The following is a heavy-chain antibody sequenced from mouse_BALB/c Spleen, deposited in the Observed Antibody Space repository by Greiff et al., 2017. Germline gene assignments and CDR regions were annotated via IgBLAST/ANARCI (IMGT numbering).Heavy chain of an antibody. CDR3: ARDDYYGYGYAMDY. CDR2: IDPANGNT. CDR1: GFNIKDTY. J-gene: IGHJ4*01. Sequence: EVKLQESGAELVKPGASVKLSCTASGFNIKDTYMHWVKQRPEQGLEWIGRIDPANGNTKYDPKFQGKATITADTSSNTAYLQLSSLTSEDTAVYYCARDDYYGYGYAMDYWGQGTSVTVSS. D-gene: IGHD1-2*01. V-gene: IGHV14-3*02.